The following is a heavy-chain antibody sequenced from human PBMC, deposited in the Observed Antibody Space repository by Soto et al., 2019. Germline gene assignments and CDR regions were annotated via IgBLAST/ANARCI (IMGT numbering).Heavy chain of an antibody. CDR3: AKEIVAAAYAETSPFDF. CDR2: IDGSGGST. V-gene: IGHV3-23*01. Sequence: EVQLLESGGGLVQPGGSLRLSCAASGFTFSSYAMGWVRQAPVTGLEWVSVIDGSGGSTSFADSVKGRFSISRDNSKNTLYLHMNSLRAEDTARYYCAKEIVAAAYAETSPFDFWGQGIVVTVSS. CDR1: GFTFSSYA. D-gene: IGHD2-15*01. J-gene: IGHJ4*02.